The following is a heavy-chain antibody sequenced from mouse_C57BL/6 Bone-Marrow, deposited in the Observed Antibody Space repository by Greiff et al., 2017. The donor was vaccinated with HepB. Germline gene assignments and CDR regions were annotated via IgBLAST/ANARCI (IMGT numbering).Heavy chain of an antibody. D-gene: IGHD2-1*01. V-gene: IGHV1-50*01. CDR1: GYTFTSYW. CDR3: ARGYYGNYVDYAMDY. Sequence: VQLQQSGAELVKPGASVKLSCKASGYTFTSYWMQWVKQRPGQGLEWIGEIDPSDSYTNYNQKFKGKATLTVDTSSSTAYMQLSSLTSEDSAVYYCARGYYGNYVDYAMDYWGQGTSVTVSS. J-gene: IGHJ4*01. CDR2: IDPSDSYT.